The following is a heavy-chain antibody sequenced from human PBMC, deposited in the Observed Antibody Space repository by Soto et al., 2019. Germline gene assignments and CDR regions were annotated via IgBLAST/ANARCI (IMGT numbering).Heavy chain of an antibody. V-gene: IGHV3-30*18. D-gene: IGHD4-17*01. CDR2: ISYDGRKI. CDR3: AKDRGALRWSEEHYYLDY. Sequence: GGSLRLSCAASGFTFSSYGMHWVRQAPGKGLEWVALISYDGRKIYYADAVKGRFTISRDNSKNTLYLETNSLRAEDTAVYYCAKDRGALRWSEEHYYLDYWGQGTLVTVSS. CDR1: GFTFSSYG. J-gene: IGHJ4*02.